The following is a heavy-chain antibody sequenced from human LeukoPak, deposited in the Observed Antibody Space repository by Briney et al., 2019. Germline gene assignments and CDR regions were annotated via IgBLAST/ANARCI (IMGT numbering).Heavy chain of an antibody. D-gene: IGHD2-2*01. Sequence: ASVKVSCKASGYTLTSYGISWVRQAPGQGLEWMGWISAYNGNTNYAQKLQGRVTMTTDTSTSTAYMELRSLRSDDTAVYYCARATVGYCSSTSCPEYFQHWGQGTLVTVSS. J-gene: IGHJ1*01. V-gene: IGHV1-18*04. CDR3: ARATVGYCSSTSCPEYFQH. CDR2: ISAYNGNT. CDR1: GYTLTSYG.